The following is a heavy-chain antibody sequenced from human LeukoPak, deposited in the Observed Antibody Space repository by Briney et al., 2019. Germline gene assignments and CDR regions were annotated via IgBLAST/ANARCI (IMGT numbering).Heavy chain of an antibody. D-gene: IGHD1-7*01. CDR1: GGSISSGNYY. Sequence: SETLSLTCSVSGGSISSGNYYWTWIRQPPEKGLEWIGYIYYSGSTYYSPSLKSRINISVDTSKNQFSLKLSSVTAADTAVYYCARGPKNSGSSVDPWGQGTLVTVSS. J-gene: IGHJ5*02. CDR3: ARGPKNSGSSVDP. V-gene: IGHV4-30-4*08. CDR2: IYYSGST.